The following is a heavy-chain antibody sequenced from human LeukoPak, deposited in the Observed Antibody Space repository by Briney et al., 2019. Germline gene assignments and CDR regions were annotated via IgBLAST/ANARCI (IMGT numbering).Heavy chain of an antibody. D-gene: IGHD2-2*01. J-gene: IGHJ4*02. Sequence: GGSLRLSCAASGFTFSSYAMSWVRQAPGKGLEWVAFIRYDGSNKYYADSVKGRFTISRDNSKNTLYLQMNSLRAEDTAVYYCAKDAVPAAKVYFDYWGQGTLVTVSS. CDR1: GFTFSSYA. CDR3: AKDAVPAAKVYFDY. V-gene: IGHV3-30*02. CDR2: IRYDGSNK.